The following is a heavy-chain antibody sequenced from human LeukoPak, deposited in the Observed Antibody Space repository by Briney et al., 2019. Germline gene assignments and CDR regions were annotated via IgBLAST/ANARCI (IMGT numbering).Heavy chain of an antibody. CDR3: ARGRVTMVRGPYYYYGMDV. D-gene: IGHD3-10*01. J-gene: IGHJ6*02. CDR1: GGTFSSYA. V-gene: IGHV1-69*13. Sequence: ASVKVSCKASGGTFSSYAISWVRQAPGQGLEWMGGIIPIFGTANYAQKFQGRVTITADESTSTAYMELSSLRSEDTAVYYCARGRVTMVRGPYYYYGMDVWGQGTTVTVSS. CDR2: IIPIFGTA.